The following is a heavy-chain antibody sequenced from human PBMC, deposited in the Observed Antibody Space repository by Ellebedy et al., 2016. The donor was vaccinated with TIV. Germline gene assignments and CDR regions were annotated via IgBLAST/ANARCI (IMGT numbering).Heavy chain of an antibody. Sequence: MPSETLSLTCTVSGGSIRSNSNYWGWIRQPPGKGLEWIGSIYYSGSTYYNPSLKSRVTISVDTSKNQFSLKLDSVTAADTAVYYCARELRAAGGHYMDVWGRGTTVTVSS. CDR1: GGSIRSNSNY. CDR3: ARELRAAGGHYMDV. D-gene: IGHD2-15*01. V-gene: IGHV4-39*07. J-gene: IGHJ6*03. CDR2: IYYSGST.